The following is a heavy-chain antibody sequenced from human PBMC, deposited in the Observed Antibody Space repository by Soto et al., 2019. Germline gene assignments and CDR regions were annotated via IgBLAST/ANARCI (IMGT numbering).Heavy chain of an antibody. V-gene: IGHV3-33*01. D-gene: IGHD4-4*01. J-gene: IGHJ6*03. Sequence: PGGSLXLSCAASGFTFSSYCMHWVRQAPGKGLEWVAVIWDDGSNKYYADSVKGRFTISGDNSKNTLYLQMNSLRAEDTAVYYCARELQSDYYYYYYMDVWGKRTTVTVSS. CDR3: ARELQSDYYYYYYMDV. CDR2: IWDDGSNK. CDR1: GFTFSSYC.